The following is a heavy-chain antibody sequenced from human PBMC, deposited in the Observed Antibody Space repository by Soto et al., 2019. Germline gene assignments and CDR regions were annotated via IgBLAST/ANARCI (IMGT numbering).Heavy chain of an antibody. J-gene: IGHJ6*02. CDR2: ISWDGSGT. V-gene: IGHV3-43*01. Sequence: PGGSLRLSCAASGFTFDDYTMHWVRQAPGKGLEWVSLISWDGSGTYYADSVKGRFTISRDNSKNSLYLQMNSLRTEDTALYYCAKGQSPLTDDYGGNSVYYYYGMDVWGQGTTVTVSS. D-gene: IGHD4-17*01. CDR1: GFTFDDYT. CDR3: AKGQSPLTDDYGGNSVYYYYGMDV.